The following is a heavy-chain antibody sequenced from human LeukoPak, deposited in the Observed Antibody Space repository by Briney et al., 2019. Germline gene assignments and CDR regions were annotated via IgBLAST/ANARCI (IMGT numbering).Heavy chain of an antibody. CDR3: ARAQRWLQPFDY. CDR1: GYTFTSYY. CDR2: INPSGGST. V-gene: IGHV1-46*01. D-gene: IGHD5-24*01. J-gene: IGHJ4*02. Sequence: GASVKVSCKASGYTFTSYYMHWVRQAPGQGLEWMGIINPSGGSTSYAQKFQGRVTMTRDTSTSTVYTELSSLRSEDTAVYYCARAQRWLQPFDYWGQGTLVTVSS.